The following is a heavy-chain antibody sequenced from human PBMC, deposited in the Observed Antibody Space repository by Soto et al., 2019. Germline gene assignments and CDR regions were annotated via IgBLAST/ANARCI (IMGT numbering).Heavy chain of an antibody. Sequence: ASVKVSCKASGYTFTSYDINWVRQATGQGLEWMRWMNPNSGNTGYAQKFQGRVTMTRNTSISTAYMELSSLRSEDTAVYYCARFLNPRKQYCSGGRCYWFDPWGQGTLVTVSS. J-gene: IGHJ5*02. CDR3: ARFLNPRKQYCSGGRCYWFDP. CDR1: GYTFTSYD. CDR2: MNPNSGNT. D-gene: IGHD2-15*01. V-gene: IGHV1-8*01.